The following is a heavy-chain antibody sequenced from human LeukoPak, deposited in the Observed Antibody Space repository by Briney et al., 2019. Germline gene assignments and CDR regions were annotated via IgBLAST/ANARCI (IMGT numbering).Heavy chain of an antibody. CDR1: GGTFNNYA. V-gene: IGHV1-69*05. D-gene: IGHD3-16*01. Sequence: VASVKVSCKASGGTFNNYAINWVRQAPGQGLEWMGRIIPIFGTSNYAQNYAQKFQGRVTITTDESTSTAYMELSSLRSEDTAVYYCAGSIWNDYPIXFXXWGQGTLVTV. CDR3: AGSIWNDYPIXFXX. J-gene: IGHJ4*02. CDR2: IIPIFGTS.